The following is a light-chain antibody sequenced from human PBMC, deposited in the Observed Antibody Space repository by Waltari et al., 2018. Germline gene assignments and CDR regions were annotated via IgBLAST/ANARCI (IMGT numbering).Light chain of an antibody. CDR3: QQYYSTPWT. Sequence: DIVMTQSPDSLAVSLGERATINCKSSQSVLYSSNNKNYLAWYQKKPGQLPKLLIYWASTRESGVPDRFSGSGSGTDFTLTISSLQAEDVAVYYCQQYYSTPWTFGQGTKVEIK. J-gene: IGKJ1*01. V-gene: IGKV4-1*01. CDR2: WAS. CDR1: QSVLYSSNNKNY.